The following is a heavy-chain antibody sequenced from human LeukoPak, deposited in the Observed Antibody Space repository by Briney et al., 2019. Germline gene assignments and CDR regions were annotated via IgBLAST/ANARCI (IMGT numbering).Heavy chain of an antibody. V-gene: IGHV3-7*01. CDR1: GFTFSSYW. J-gene: IGHJ3*02. CDR2: IKQDGSEK. Sequence: GGSLRLSCAASGFTFSSYWMSWVRQAPGKGLEWVANIKQDGSEKYYVDSVKGRFTISRDNAKKSLYLQMNSLRAEDTAVYYCARERGGGDYDGDAFDIWGQGTMVTASS. CDR3: ARERGGGDYDGDAFDI. D-gene: IGHD4-17*01.